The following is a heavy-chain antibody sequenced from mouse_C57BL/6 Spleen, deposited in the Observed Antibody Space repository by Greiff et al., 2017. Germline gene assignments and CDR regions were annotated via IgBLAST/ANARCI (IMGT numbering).Heavy chain of an antibody. CDR3: ARSIGSLLLPAMDY. V-gene: IGHV1-82*01. CDR2: IYPGDGDT. Sequence: VQLQQSGPELVKPGASVKISCKASGYAFSSSWLNWVKQRPGKGLEWIGRIYPGDGDTNYNGKFKGKATLTADKSASTAYMQLSSLTSEDSAVYFCARSIGSLLLPAMDYWGQGTSGTVAS. CDR1: GYAFSSSW. D-gene: IGHD1-1*01. J-gene: IGHJ4*01.